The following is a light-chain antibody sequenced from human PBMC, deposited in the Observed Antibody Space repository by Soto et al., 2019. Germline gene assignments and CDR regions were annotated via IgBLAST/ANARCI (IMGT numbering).Light chain of an antibody. V-gene: IGLV2-11*01. CDR2: DVS. CDR1: SSDVGGYNY. J-gene: IGLJ1*01. Sequence: QSALTQPRSVSGSPGQSVTISCTGTSSDVGGYNYVSWYRQHPGKAPKLMIYDVSKRPSGVPDRFSGSKSGNTASLTISGLQAEDEAYYYCCSYAGSYYVFGTGTKLTVL. CDR3: CSYAGSYYV.